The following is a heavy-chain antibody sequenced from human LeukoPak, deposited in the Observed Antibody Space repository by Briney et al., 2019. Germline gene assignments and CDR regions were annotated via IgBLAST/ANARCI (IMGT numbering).Heavy chain of an antibody. CDR1: GFTFSSYW. Sequence: GGSLRLSCAASGFTFSSYWMHWVRQAPGKGLEWVANIKQDGSEKYYVDSVKGRFTISRDNAKNSLYLQMNSLRAEDTAVYSCVRDGDTSGYTNWGQGTLVSVSS. CDR3: VRDGDTSGYTN. D-gene: IGHD3-22*01. V-gene: IGHV3-7*01. CDR2: IKQDGSEK. J-gene: IGHJ4*02.